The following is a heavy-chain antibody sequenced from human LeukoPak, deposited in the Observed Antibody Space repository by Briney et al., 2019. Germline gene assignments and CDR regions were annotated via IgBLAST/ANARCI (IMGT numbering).Heavy chain of an antibody. J-gene: IGHJ4*02. V-gene: IGHV3-23*01. Sequence: GGSLRLSCAASGFTFSTFAMIWVRQPPGKGLEWVSSIFPSGGEIHYADSVKGRFTISRDNSKDTLYLQMNSLRAEDTAVYYCAKDKFGGGIKTGTFDYWGQGTLVTVSS. CDR1: GFTFSTFA. CDR3: AKDKFGGGIKTGTFDY. D-gene: IGHD3-16*01. CDR2: IFPSGGEI.